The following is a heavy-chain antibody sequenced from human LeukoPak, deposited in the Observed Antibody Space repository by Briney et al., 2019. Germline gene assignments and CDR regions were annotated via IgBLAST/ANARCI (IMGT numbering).Heavy chain of an antibody. CDR2: IDPNSGGT. D-gene: IGHD4-23*01. CDR1: GYTFTGYY. Sequence: GASVKVSCKASGYTFTGYYMHWVRQAPGQGLEWMGWIDPNSGGTNYAQKFQGRVTMTRDTSISTAYMELSRLRSDDTAVYYCARESILIGNSFFDYWGQGTLVTVSS. V-gene: IGHV1-2*02. J-gene: IGHJ4*02. CDR3: ARESILIGNSFFDY.